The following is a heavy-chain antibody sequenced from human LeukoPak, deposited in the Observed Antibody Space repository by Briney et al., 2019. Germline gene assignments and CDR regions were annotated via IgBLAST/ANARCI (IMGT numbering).Heavy chain of an antibody. CDR3: ARDRESLAFDI. D-gene: IGHD3-10*01. CDR2: ISSSSSYI. Sequence: PGGSLRLSCAAPGFTFSSYSMNWVRQAPGKGLEWVSSISSSSSYIYYADSVKGRFTISRDNAKNSLYLQMNSLRAEDTAVYYCARDRESLAFDIWGQGTMVTVSS. J-gene: IGHJ3*02. CDR1: GFTFSSYS. V-gene: IGHV3-21*01.